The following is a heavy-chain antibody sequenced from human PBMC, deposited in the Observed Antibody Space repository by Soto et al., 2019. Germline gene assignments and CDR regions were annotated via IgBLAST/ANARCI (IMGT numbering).Heavy chain of an antibody. CDR1: GDSMRRSDHY. D-gene: IGHD1-1*01. J-gene: IGHJ4*01. V-gene: IGHV4-39*01. Sequence: QLQLRESGPGLVRPSETLSLTCLLSGDSMRRSDHYWAWIRQFPGKGLEWIGSVYYSGTAYYNPSLQGTVTMSIDTSKNQFSLNWKSVNAAETATYYCARQGSFEQLVLSFDHWGRGILVSVSS. CDR2: VYYSGTA. CDR3: ARQGSFEQLVLSFDH.